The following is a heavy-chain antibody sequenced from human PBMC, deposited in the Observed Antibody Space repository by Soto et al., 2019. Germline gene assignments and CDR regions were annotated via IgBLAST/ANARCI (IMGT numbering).Heavy chain of an antibody. J-gene: IGHJ6*02. CDR2: ISSTGGST. CDR3: ARAHDYDFWSGFLFYVMDV. D-gene: IGHD3-3*01. CDR1: RFTFSNYA. V-gene: IGHV3-23*01. Sequence: EVQLLESGGGLVQPGGSLRLSCAASRFTFSNYAMSWVRQAPGKGLEWVSGISSTGGSTYYADSVKGRFTISRDNSKNTLDLQRSTLRAEDTAIYYCARAHDYDFWSGFLFYVMDVWGQGTTVTVSS.